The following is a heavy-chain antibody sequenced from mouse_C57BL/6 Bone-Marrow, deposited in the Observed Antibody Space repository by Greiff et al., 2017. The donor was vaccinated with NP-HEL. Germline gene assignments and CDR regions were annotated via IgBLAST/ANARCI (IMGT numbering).Heavy chain of an antibody. V-gene: IGHV10-1*01. CDR1: GFSFNTYA. J-gene: IGHJ1*03. D-gene: IGHD2-3*01. Sequence: EVKLVESGGGLVQPKGSLKLSCAASGFSFNTYAMNWVRQAPGKGLEWVARIRSKSNNYATYYADSVKDRFTISRDDSESMLYLQMNNLKTEDTAMYYCVRQGGYYLYWYFDVWGTGTTVTVSS. CDR3: VRQGGYYLYWYFDV. CDR2: IRSKSNNYAT.